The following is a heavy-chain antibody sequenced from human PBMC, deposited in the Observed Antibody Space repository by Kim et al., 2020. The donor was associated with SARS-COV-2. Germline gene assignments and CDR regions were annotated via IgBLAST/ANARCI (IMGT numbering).Heavy chain of an antibody. CDR2: IWYDGSNK. D-gene: IGHD3-22*01. CDR3: ARDLHSSGYYLLDY. V-gene: IGHV3-33*01. Sequence: GGSLRLSCAASGFTFSSYGMHWVRQAPGKGLEWVAVIWYDGSNKYYADSVKGRFTISRDNSKNTLYLQMNSLRAEDTAVYYCARDLHSSGYYLLDYWGQGTLVTVSS. J-gene: IGHJ4*02. CDR1: GFTFSSYG.